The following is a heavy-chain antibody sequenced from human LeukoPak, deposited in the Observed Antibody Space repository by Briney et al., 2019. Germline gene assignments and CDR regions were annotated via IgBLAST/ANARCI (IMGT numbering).Heavy chain of an antibody. CDR2: ISSSSSYT. V-gene: IGHV3-11*06. Sequence: PGGSLRLSCAASGFTFSDYYMSWIRQAPGKGLEWVSYISSSSSYTNYADSVKGRFTISRDNSKNTLYLQMGSLRAEDMAVYYCARVGLGIAAAGTGYYYGMDVWGQGTTVTVSS. CDR1: GFTFSDYY. J-gene: IGHJ6*02. D-gene: IGHD6-13*01. CDR3: ARVGLGIAAAGTGYYYGMDV.